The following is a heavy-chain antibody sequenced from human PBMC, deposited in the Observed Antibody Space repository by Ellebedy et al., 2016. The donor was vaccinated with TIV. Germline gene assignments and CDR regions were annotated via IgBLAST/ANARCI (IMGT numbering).Heavy chain of an antibody. J-gene: IGHJ6*02. CDR2: IHHSGNS. V-gene: IGHV4-61*01. Sequence: MPSETLSLTCTVSGGSISSSSYYWGWIRQPPGQGLEWIGDIHHSGNSLIHPSLKSRVTLSLDTSKSQFSLNLRSVTAADTATYYCARDLGRYGMDVWGQGTTVTVSS. CDR1: GGSISSSSYY. CDR3: ARDLGRYGMDV.